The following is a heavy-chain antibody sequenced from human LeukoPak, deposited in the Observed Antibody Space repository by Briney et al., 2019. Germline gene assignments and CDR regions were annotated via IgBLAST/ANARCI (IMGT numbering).Heavy chain of an antibody. V-gene: IGHV3-21*01. J-gene: IGHJ5*02. D-gene: IGHD2-2*01. CDR2: ICPKSDFI. CDR1: GFSFNYYD. Sequence: PGGSLRLSCAGSGFSFNYYDMNWVRQAPGKGLEWASSICPKSDFIYYSDSVRGRFTISRDNAENSLYLQMNSLRAEDTAVYYCARADCSSSTCYLRRSWFDPWGQGTLVTVSS. CDR3: ARADCSSSTCYLRRSWFDP.